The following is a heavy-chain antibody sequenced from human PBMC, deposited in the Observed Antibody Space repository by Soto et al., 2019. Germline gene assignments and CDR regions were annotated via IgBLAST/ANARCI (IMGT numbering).Heavy chain of an antibody. CDR3: ARDIAAAGPPPYYYYYGMDV. CDR1: GYTFTGYY. Sequence: AASVKVSCKASGYTFTGYYMHWVRQAPGQGLEGVGWINPNSGGTNYAQKFQGWVTMTRDTSIRTAYMELSRLRSDDTAVYYCARDIAAAGPPPYYYYYGMDVWGQGTTVTVSS. J-gene: IGHJ6*02. V-gene: IGHV1-2*04. D-gene: IGHD6-13*01. CDR2: INPNSGGT.